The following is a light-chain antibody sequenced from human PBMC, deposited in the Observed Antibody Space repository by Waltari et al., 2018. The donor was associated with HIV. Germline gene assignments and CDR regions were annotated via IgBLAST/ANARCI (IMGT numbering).Light chain of an antibody. CDR2: EVS. CDR3: SSDGDNIRVL. J-gene: IGLJ2*01. Sequence: QSALTQPPSASGSLGQSVTISCTGSSSDIGAYESVSWFQQHPNNAPKLLLYEVSKRPSGVPDRFSGSRSGETAFLSVSGLQPDDTAGYCCSSDGDNIRVLFGGGTNLTGL. CDR1: SSDIGAYES. V-gene: IGLV2-8*01.